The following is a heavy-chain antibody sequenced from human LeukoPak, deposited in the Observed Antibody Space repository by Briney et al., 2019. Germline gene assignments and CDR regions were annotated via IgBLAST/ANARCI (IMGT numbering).Heavy chain of an antibody. CDR2: ISPKSSGT. D-gene: IGHD3-16*01. V-gene: IGHV1-2*02. Sequence: GASVKVSCKASGYTFTDYYIHWVRQAPGQGLEWMGYISPKSSGTKYAQNFQGRFTMTRDTSINTAYMELSRLRSDDTALYYCARIEGSAITFWGQGTLVTVSS. J-gene: IGHJ4*02. CDR3: ARIEGSAITF. CDR1: GYTFTDYY.